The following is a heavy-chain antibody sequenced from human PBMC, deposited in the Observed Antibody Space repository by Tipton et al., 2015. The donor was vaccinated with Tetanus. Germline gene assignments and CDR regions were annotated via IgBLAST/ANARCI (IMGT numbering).Heavy chain of an antibody. Sequence: SLRLSCAASGFAFSAYWMYWVRQAPGKGLMWVSRMNSDGSSTIYADSVKGRFTISRDNAKNTLFLQMSSLRAEDTAVYYCARDSGGWDDYYYYGMDVWGQGTTVTVSS. CDR3: ARDSGGWDDYYYYGMDV. J-gene: IGHJ6*02. V-gene: IGHV3-74*01. D-gene: IGHD6-19*01. CDR2: MNSDGSST. CDR1: GFAFSAYW.